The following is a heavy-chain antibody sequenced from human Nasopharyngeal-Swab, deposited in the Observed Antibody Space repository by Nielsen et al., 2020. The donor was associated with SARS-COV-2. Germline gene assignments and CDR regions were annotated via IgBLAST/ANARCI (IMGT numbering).Heavy chain of an antibody. D-gene: IGHD4-17*01. CDR2: ISGSGGST. Sequence: GGSLRLSCAASGFTFSSYAMSRVRQAPGKGLEWVSAISGSGGSTYYADSVKGRFTISRDNSKNTLYLQMNSLRAEDTAVYYCAKSPNLDYGDYRYYYYYGMDVWGQGTTVTVSS. CDR3: AKSPNLDYGDYRYYYYYGMDV. J-gene: IGHJ6*02. CDR1: GFTFSSYA. V-gene: IGHV3-23*01.